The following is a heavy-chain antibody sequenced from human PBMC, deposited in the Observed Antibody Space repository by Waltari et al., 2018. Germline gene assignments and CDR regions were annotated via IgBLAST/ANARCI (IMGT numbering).Heavy chain of an antibody. V-gene: IGHV4-39*01. J-gene: IGHJ4*02. D-gene: IGHD6-19*01. Sequence: QLQLQESGPGLVKPSETLSLTCPVSGGSISSSSNYYWGWIRQPPGNGLEWIGSIHYNGSTYDNPSLKSRVTISVDTAKHQLSLKLSSVTAADTVVYYCARRAWGSGWSYWGQGTLVAVSS. CDR1: GGSISSSSNYY. CDR2: IHYNGST. CDR3: ARRAWGSGWSY.